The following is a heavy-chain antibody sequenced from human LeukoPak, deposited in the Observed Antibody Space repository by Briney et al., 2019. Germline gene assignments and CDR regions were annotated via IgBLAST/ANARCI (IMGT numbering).Heavy chain of an antibody. CDR1: GFSFADEY. J-gene: IGHJ4*02. CDR3: ARSRGAGPGAYFDY. CDR2: ISNTGSYT. V-gene: IGHV3-11*03. D-gene: IGHD6-19*01. Sequence: GGSLRLSCAVSGFSFADEYMSWICQAPGQGLEWVSYISNTGSYTNYADSVEGRFTISRDNTENSLYLQMNSLRAEDTAVYYCARSRGAGPGAYFDYWGQGTLVAVTS.